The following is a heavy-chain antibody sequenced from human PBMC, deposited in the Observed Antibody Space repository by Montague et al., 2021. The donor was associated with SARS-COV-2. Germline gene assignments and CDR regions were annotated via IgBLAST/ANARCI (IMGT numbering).Heavy chain of an antibody. J-gene: IGHJ3*02. V-gene: IGHV4-39*02. CDR3: ARWGLNNAFDI. Sequence: SETLSLTCSVSGDSISRSHYFWAWIRQPPGRGLEWIGSIYFTGKTYYQPSLKSRVTISIETSKNNFSLRLSSVTAADSAVFYCARWGLNNAFDIWGQGTMVTVSS. CDR1: GDSISRSHYF. D-gene: IGHD1/OR15-1a*01. CDR2: IYFTGKT.